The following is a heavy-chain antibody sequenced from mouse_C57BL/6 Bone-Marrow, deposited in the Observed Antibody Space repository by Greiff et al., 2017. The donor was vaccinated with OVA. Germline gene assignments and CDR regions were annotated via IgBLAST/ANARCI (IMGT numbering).Heavy chain of an antibody. D-gene: IGHD2-5*01. V-gene: IGHV6-6*01. CDR2: IRNKANNHAT. CDR1: GFTFSDAW. J-gene: IGHJ2*01. Sequence: EVMLVESGGGLVQPGGSMKLSCAASGFTFSDAWMDWVRQSPEKGLEWVAEIRNKANNHATYYAESVKGRFTISRDDSKSSVYLQMNSLRAEDTGIYYCTGDYSNYGFDYWGQGTTLTVSS. CDR3: TGDYSNYGFDY.